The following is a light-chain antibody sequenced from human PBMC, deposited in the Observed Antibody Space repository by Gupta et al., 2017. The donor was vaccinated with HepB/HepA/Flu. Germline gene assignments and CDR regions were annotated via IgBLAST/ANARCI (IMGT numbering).Light chain of an antibody. J-gene: IGKJ1*01. Sequence: EVVLTQSPATLSLSPGETATLSCGASQSVRTSYLAWYQQKPGLAPRLLIYDASNRATGIPDSFSGSGSGTEFTLTISSLEPEDSAMYYCLQACNSYPTFGQGTKVEIK. V-gene: IGKV3D-20*01. CDR2: DAS. CDR1: QSVRTSY. CDR3: LQACNSYPT.